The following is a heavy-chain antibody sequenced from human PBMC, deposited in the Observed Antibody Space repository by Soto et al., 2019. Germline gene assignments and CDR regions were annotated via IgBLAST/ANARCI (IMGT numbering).Heavy chain of an antibody. CDR3: TTNYYDSSGYDNWFDP. J-gene: IGHJ5*02. V-gene: IGHV3-49*05. D-gene: IGHD3-22*01. CDR2: IRSKTYGGTT. CDR1: GFTFGDYA. Sequence: EVQLVESGGGLVKPGRSLRLSYTASGFTFGDYAMSWFRQAPGKGLEWVGFIRSKTYGGTTVYAASVKGRFTISRDDSKSIAHLQMNSLKTEDTAVYYCTTNYYDSSGYDNWFDPWGQGTLVTVSS.